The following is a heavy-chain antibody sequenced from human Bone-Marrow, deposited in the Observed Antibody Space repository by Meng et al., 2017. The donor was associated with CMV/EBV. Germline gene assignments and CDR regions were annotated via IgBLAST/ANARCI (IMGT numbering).Heavy chain of an antibody. J-gene: IGHJ6*02. CDR1: GYTFTHYY. CDR3: ALITGGASSTSWYYYYGMDV. CDR2: FDPEDGET. Sequence: ASVKVSCKASGYTFTHYYMHWVRQAPGKGLEWMGGFDPEDGETIYAQKFQGRVTMTEDTSTDTAYMELSSLRSEDTAVYYCALITGGASSTSWYYYYGMDVWGQGTTVTVSS. D-gene: IGHD2-2*01. V-gene: IGHV1-24*01.